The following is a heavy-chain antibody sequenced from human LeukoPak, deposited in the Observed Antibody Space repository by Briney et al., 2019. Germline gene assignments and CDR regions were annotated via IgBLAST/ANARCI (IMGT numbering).Heavy chain of an antibody. CDR1: GFTFSSYW. Sequence: GGSLRLSCAASGFTFSSYWMPWVRQAPGKGLVWVSRINSDGSSTSYADSVKGRFTISRDNAKNTLYLQMNSLRAEDTAVYYCARGGPISGYPLEYFQHWGQGTLVTVSS. D-gene: IGHD3-22*01. CDR3: ARGGPISGYPLEYFQH. V-gene: IGHV3-74*01. CDR2: INSDGSST. J-gene: IGHJ1*01.